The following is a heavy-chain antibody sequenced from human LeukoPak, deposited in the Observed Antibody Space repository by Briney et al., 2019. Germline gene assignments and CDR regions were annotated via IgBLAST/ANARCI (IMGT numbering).Heavy chain of an antibody. J-gene: IGHJ4*02. V-gene: IGHV3-30*02. Sequence: GGSLRLSCAASGFTFSSYGMHWVRQAPGKGLEWVTFIRYDGSQKYYADSVKGRFTISRDISKNTLYLQMKSLRPEDTAVYYCARSVDYWGQGTLVTVSS. CDR2: IRYDGSQK. CDR3: ARSVDY. CDR1: GFTFSSYG.